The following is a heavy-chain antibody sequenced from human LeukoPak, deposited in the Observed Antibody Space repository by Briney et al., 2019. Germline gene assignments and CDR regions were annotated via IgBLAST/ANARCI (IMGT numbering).Heavy chain of an antibody. D-gene: IGHD2-15*01. CDR1: GYTFTDDY. CDR2: VDPEDGQT. J-gene: IGHJ4*02. CDR3: ATGDYQLLPFES. Sequence: ASVKISCKASGYTFTDDYIHWVRQAPEKGLEWVGRVDPEDGQTFFPEKFQGRVTIMADTSTDTTYLELRSLRSDDKAVYYCATGDYQLLPFESWGQGTLVTVSS. V-gene: IGHV1-69-2*01.